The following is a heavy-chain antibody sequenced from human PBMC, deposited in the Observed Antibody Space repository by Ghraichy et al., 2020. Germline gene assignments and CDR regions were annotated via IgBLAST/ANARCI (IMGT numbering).Heavy chain of an antibody. CDR3: ARGGNYYDSSGFGY. V-gene: IGHV3-13*01. CDR1: GFTFSSYD. D-gene: IGHD3-22*01. CDR2: IGTAGDT. J-gene: IGHJ4*02. Sequence: GGSLKLSCAASGFTFSSYDMHWVRQATGKGLEWVSAIGTAGDTYYPGSVKGRFTISRENAKNSLYLQMNSLRAGDTAVYYCARGGNYYDSSGFGYWGQGTLVTVSS.